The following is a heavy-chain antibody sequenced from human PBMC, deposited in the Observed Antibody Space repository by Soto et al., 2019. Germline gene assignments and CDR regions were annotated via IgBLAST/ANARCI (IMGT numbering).Heavy chain of an antibody. CDR3: AKSAPMDAGDKYYYDF. CDR2: IIPFFGTA. CDR1: GGTFSTFC. V-gene: IGHV1-69*13. J-gene: IGHJ4*02. Sequence: ASVNVSCKSSGGTFSTFCISWVRQAPGQGLERMGGIIPFFGTARYSQKFEDRITITADESTNTVYMDLRSLTSEDTAIYYCAKSAPMDAGDKYYYDFWGQGALVTVSS. D-gene: IGHD4-17*01.